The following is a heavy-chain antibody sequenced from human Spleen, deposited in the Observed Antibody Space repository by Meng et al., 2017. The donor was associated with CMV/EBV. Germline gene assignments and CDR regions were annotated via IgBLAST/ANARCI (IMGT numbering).Heavy chain of an antibody. CDR3: GKIDY. J-gene: IGHJ4*02. Sequence: GESLKISCAASGFTFSSYAMSWVRQAPGKGLVWVSRINSDGSNTNYADSVKGRFTISRDNAKNTLYLQMDSLRAEDTAVYYCGKIDYWGQGTLVTVSS. V-gene: IGHV3-74*01. CDR1: GFTFSSYA. CDR2: INSDGSNT.